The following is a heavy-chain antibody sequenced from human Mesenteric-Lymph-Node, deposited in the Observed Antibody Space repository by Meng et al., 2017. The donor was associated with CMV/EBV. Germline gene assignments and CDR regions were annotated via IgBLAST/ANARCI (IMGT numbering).Heavy chain of an antibody. V-gene: IGHV4-59*01. J-gene: IGHJ4*02. CDR3: ASSPQDYDSSGYAAGYYFDY. CDR2: IYYSGST. D-gene: IGHD3-22*01. Sequence: SETLSLTCTVPGGSISSYYWSWIRQPPGKGLEWIGYIYYSGSTNYNPSLKSRVTISVDTSKNQFSLKLSSVTAADTAVYYCASSPQDYDSSGYAAGYYFDYWGQGTLVTVSS. CDR1: GGSISSYY.